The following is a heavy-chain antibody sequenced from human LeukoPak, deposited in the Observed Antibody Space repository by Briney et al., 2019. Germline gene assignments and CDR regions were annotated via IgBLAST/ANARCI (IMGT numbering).Heavy chain of an antibody. CDR1: GYTLTELS. Sequence: ASVKVSCKVSGYTLTELSMHWVRQAPGQGLEWMGIINPSGGSTSYAQKFQGRVTMTRDTSTSTVYMELSSLRSEDTAVYYCARGYCSGGSCYNWFDPWGQGTLSPSPQ. CDR2: INPSGGST. V-gene: IGHV1-46*01. D-gene: IGHD2-15*01. J-gene: IGHJ5*02. CDR3: ARGYCSGGSCYNWFDP.